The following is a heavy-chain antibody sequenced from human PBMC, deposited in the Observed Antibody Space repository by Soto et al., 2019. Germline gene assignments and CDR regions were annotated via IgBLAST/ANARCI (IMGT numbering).Heavy chain of an antibody. CDR3: AKDQYGSGDYGRFDF. Sequence: EVQLLESGGGLIQPGGSLRLSCAASGFTFGAYAMNWVRQAPGKGLEWVSSISTTGETTYYADSVKGRFTISRDNSYNTLFLQMDSLRVDDTAMYYCAKDQYGSGDYGRFDFWGQGSLVTVSS. CDR2: ISTTGETT. CDR1: GFTFGAYA. V-gene: IGHV3-23*01. D-gene: IGHD4-17*01. J-gene: IGHJ4*02.